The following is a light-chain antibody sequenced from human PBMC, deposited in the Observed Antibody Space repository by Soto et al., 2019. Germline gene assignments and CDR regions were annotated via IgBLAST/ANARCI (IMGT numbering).Light chain of an antibody. V-gene: IGLV1-47*01. Sequence: QSALTQPPSASETPGQRVTISCSGSSSNIGKYNVYWYQLLPGTAPRLLISKNDQRPSGVPDRFSASKSGTSVSLAISGLRSDDEADYYCAAWDDGLSGLVFGGGTQLTVL. J-gene: IGLJ3*02. CDR2: KND. CDR1: SSNIGKYN. CDR3: AAWDDGLSGLV.